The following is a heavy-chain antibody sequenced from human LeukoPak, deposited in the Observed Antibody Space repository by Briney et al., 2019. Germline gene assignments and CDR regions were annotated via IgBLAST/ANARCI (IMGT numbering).Heavy chain of an antibody. Sequence: SETLSLTCTVSGGSISSYYWSWIRQPPGKGLEWIGYIYYSGSTNYNPSLKSRVTISVDTSKNQFSLKLSSVTAADTAVYYCAGAGSYSDAFDIWGQGTMATVSS. J-gene: IGHJ3*02. CDR3: AGAGSYSDAFDI. D-gene: IGHD1-26*01. V-gene: IGHV4-59*01. CDR2: IYYSGST. CDR1: GGSISSYY.